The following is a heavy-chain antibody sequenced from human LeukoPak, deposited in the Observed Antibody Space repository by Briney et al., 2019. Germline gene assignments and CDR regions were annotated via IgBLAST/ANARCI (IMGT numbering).Heavy chain of an antibody. J-gene: IGHJ4*02. V-gene: IGHV3-23*01. Sequence: GGSLRLSCAASGFTFSSYAMSWVRQAPGKGLEWVSAISGSGGSIYYADSVKGRFTISRDNAKNSLYLQMNSLRAEDTAVYYCARASGSLLAVRGSGGWGQGTLVTVSS. CDR3: ARASGSLLAVRGSGG. CDR1: GFTFSSYA. CDR2: ISGSGGSI. D-gene: IGHD3-10*01.